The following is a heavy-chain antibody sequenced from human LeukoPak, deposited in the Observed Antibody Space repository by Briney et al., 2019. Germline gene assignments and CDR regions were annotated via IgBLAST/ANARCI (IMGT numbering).Heavy chain of an antibody. D-gene: IGHD2-21*01. CDR1: GFIFSEFE. CDR2: INSSGSTR. Sequence: GGSLRLSCAASGFIFSEFEMNWVRQAPGKGLEWVSYINSSGSTRYYADAVKGRFSISRDNAKNSLDLQMSSLRAEDTAIYYCARIIPPYDAFDLWGQGTWVTVSS. J-gene: IGHJ3*01. CDR3: ARIIPPYDAFDL. V-gene: IGHV3-48*03.